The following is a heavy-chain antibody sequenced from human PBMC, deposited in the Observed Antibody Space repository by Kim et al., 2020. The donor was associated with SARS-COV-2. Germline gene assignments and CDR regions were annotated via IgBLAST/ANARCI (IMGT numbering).Heavy chain of an antibody. D-gene: IGHD3-16*01. J-gene: IGHJ3*02. Sequence: SDTLSLTCTVSGDSISSQNYYWGWIRQPPGKGLEWVASIYSSGSTCYNPSLKSRITISVDTSKNQFSLKLNSVTATDTAVYYCARHGGGGSPTKHTFDIWGQGTMVTVSS. CDR3: ARHGGGGSPTKHTFDI. V-gene: IGHV4-39*01. CDR1: GDSISSQNYY. CDR2: IYSSGST.